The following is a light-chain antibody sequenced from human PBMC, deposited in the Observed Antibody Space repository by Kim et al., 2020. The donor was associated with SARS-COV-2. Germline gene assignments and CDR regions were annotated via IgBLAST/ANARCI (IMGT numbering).Light chain of an antibody. CDR3: QSADSSGTVV. V-gene: IGLV3-25*03. J-gene: IGLJ2*01. CDR2: KDS. CDR1: ALPKKY. Sequence: VSPGQTARITCSGDALPKKYAYWYQQKPGQAPVLVINKDSERPSGIPERFSGSSSGTTVTLTISGVQAEDEADYYCQSADSSGTVVFGGGTQLTVL.